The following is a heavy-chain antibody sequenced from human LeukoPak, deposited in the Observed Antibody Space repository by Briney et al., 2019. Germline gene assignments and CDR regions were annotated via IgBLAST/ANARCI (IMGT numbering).Heavy chain of an antibody. CDR1: GFTFSSYS. Sequence: GGSLRLSCAASGFTFSSYSMNWVRQAPGKGLEWVANIKQDGSEKYYVDSVKGRFTISRDNAKNSLYLQMNSLKTEDTAVYYCTTDQGRDVLRFLEWLLPPPDYWGQGTLVTVSS. CDR2: IKQDGSEK. CDR3: TTDQGRDVLRFLEWLLPPPDY. D-gene: IGHD3-3*01. J-gene: IGHJ4*02. V-gene: IGHV3-7*03.